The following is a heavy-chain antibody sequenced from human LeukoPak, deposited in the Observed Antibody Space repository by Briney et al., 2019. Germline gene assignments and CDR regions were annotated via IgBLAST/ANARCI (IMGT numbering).Heavy chain of an antibody. Sequence: GGSLRLSCAASGFTFSSYAMSWVRQAPGKGLEWVSAISGSGGSTYYADSVKGRFTISRDNSKNTLYLQMNSLRAEDTAVYYCAKPITMIVVALGAFDIWGQGTMVTVSS. CDR2: ISGSGGST. CDR1: GFTFSSYA. J-gene: IGHJ3*02. D-gene: IGHD3-22*01. V-gene: IGHV3-23*01. CDR3: AKPITMIVVALGAFDI.